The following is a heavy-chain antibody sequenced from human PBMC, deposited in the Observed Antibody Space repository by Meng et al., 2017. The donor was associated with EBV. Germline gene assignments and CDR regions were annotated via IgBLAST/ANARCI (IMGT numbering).Heavy chain of an antibody. CDR1: GENFNKFC. V-gene: IGHV1-69*17. Sequence: QVQLVQLGGEGKKTGSSVKVSCKGSGENFNKFCISWVRQAPGQGLEWMGDITPVFGIANYAESFQGRVTISADTSTRTAYMDLSSLRSDDTAVYYCVRDLWLRIGECVWGQGTLVTVSS. D-gene: IGHD5-12*01. CDR3: VRDLWLRIGECV. J-gene: IGHJ4*02. CDR2: ITPVFGIA.